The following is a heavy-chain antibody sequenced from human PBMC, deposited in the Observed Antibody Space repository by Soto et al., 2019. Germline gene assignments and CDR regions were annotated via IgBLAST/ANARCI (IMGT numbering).Heavy chain of an antibody. CDR2: ISSSSSYI. D-gene: IGHD3-22*01. CDR3: ARDEYYYDSSGYGDYFDY. Sequence: GGSLRLSCAASGFNFSSYSMNWVRQAPGKGLEWVSSISSSSSYIYYADSVKGRFTISRDNAKNSLYLQMKSLRAEDTAVYYCARDEYYYDSSGYGDYFDYWGQGTLVTVSS. J-gene: IGHJ4*02. V-gene: IGHV3-21*01. CDR1: GFNFSSYS.